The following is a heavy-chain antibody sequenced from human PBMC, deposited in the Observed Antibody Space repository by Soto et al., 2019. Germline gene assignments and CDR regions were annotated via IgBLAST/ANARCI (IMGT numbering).Heavy chain of an antibody. Sequence: QVQLVESGGGVVQPGRSLRLSCAASGFTFSSYGMHWVRQAPGKGLEWVAVIWYDGSKKYYADSVEGRFTISRDNSKNTLYLQMNSLRAGDTAVYYCARDLKGSSGLGFDYWGQGTLVTVSS. CDR3: ARDLKGSSGLGFDY. CDR1: GFTFSSYG. D-gene: IGHD3-22*01. CDR2: IWYDGSKK. V-gene: IGHV3-33*01. J-gene: IGHJ4*02.